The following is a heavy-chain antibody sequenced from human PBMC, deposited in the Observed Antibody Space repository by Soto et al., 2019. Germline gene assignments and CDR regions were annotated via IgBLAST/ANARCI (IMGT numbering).Heavy chain of an antibody. V-gene: IGHV3-15*07. Sequence: GGSLRLSCAASGFTFSNAWMNWVRQAPGKGLEWVGRIKSKTDGGTTDYAAPVKGRFTISRDDSKNTLYLQMNSLKTEDTAVYYCTTKILWFGELYYYYGMDVWGQGTTVTVSS. J-gene: IGHJ6*02. CDR3: TTKILWFGELYYYYGMDV. D-gene: IGHD3-10*01. CDR2: IKSKTDGGTT. CDR1: GFTFSNAW.